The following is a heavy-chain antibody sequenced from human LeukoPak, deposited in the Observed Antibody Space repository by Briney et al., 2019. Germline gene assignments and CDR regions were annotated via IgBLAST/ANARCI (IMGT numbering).Heavy chain of an antibody. CDR3: ARVTTVATRIILRDLDY. D-gene: IGHD4-23*01. CDR1: GGSISSYY. V-gene: IGHV4-59*12. J-gene: IGHJ4*02. Sequence: SETLSLTCTVSGGSISSYYWSWIRQPPGKGLEWIGYIYYSGSTNYNPSLKSRVTISVDTSKNQFSPKLSSVTAADTAVYYCARVTTVATRIILRDLDYWGQGTLVTVSS. CDR2: IYYSGST.